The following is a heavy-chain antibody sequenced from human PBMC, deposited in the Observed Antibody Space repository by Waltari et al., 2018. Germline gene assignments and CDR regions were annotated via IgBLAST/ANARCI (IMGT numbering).Heavy chain of an antibody. CDR3: ATLKRGYSYGWTLDY. V-gene: IGHV1-24*01. J-gene: IGHJ4*02. D-gene: IGHD5-18*01. CDR1: GYTLPELS. CDR2: FDPEDGET. Sequence: QVQLVQSGAEVKKPGASVTVPCKGSGYTLPELSMHWLRQAPGNGLEWRGGFDPEDGETINAQKFQSRVTMTEDTSTDTAYMELSSLRSEDTAVYYCATLKRGYSYGWTLDYWGQGTLVIVSS.